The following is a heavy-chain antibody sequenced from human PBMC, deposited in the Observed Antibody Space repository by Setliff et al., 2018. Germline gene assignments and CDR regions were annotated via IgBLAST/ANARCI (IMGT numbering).Heavy chain of an antibody. J-gene: IGHJ5*02. CDR2: IYPGDSDN. CDR3: ARGRRDGYKGGFDP. Sequence: GESLKISCQASGYIFTNYWIGWVRQMPGKGLEWMGVIYPGDSDNRYSPSFQGQVTLSVDKSLSTAYLQWRSLKASDTAMYYRARGRRDGYKGGFDPWGQGTLVTVSS. CDR1: GYIFTNYW. V-gene: IGHV5-51*01. D-gene: IGHD5-12*01.